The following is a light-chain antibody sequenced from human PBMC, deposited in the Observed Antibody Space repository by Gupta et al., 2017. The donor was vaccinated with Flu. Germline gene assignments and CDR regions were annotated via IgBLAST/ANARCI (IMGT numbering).Light chain of an antibody. V-gene: IGKV1-9*01. CDR3: QQVNYSPRT. Sequence: PSFLSASVGNRVTITCRASLGISAYLAWYQQKPGKAPNLLIYGASTLQSAVPSTFSGSVSGAEFTLTISDLQPEDFATYYCQQVNYSPRTFGQGTKVEIK. J-gene: IGKJ1*01. CDR2: GAS. CDR1: LGISAY.